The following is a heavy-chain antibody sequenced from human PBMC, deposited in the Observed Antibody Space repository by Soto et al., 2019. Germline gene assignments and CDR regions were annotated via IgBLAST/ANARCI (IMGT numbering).Heavy chain of an antibody. V-gene: IGHV3-74*01. CDR1: GFTFSSYW. CDR3: ARELAYIGNGMDV. Sequence: PGGSLRLSCAASGFTFSSYWMHWVRQAPGKGLLCVSRINSDGSSTSYADSVKGRFTISRDNAKNTLYLQMNSLRAEDTAVYYCARELAYIGNGMDVWGQGTTVTV. D-gene: IGHD5-12*01. J-gene: IGHJ6*02. CDR2: INSDGSST.